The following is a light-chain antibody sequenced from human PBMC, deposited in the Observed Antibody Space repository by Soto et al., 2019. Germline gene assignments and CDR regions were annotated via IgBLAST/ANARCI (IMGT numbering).Light chain of an antibody. CDR3: QQSYSQPWT. J-gene: IGKJ1*01. CDR1: QSISNC. CDR2: GAY. Sequence: IRVNHSPTSLSFSLGERCATTCRASQSISNCLNWYQQKPGRAPELLIYGAYSLQSGVPSRFSGSGSGTDFTLTISSLQPEDFATYYCQQSYSQPWTFGQGTKVDI. V-gene: IGKV1-39*01.